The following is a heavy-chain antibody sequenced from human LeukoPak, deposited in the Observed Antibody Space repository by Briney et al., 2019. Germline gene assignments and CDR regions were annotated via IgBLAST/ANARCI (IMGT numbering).Heavy chain of an antibody. CDR1: GYTFTGYY. V-gene: IGHV1-2*06. Sequence: ASVKVSCKASGYTFTGYYMHWVRQAPGQGLEWMGRINPNSGGTNYAQKFQGRVTMTRDTSISTAYMELSRLRSDDTAVYYCASAPEGRQEMEDYWGQGTLVTVSS. CDR2: INPNSGGT. CDR3: ASAPEGRQEMEDY. D-gene: IGHD2-8*01. J-gene: IGHJ4*02.